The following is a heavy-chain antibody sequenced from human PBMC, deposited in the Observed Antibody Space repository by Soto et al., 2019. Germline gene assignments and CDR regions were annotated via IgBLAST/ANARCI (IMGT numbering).Heavy chain of an antibody. J-gene: IGHJ4*02. Sequence: QVQLQESGPGLVKPSQTLSLTCTVSGVSISSGGYYWTWIRQHPQKGVEWIGHIYYSGSTYYNPSLTSRVTVSVDTSKNQCSLKLSSVTAADTAVYYCAREYYYDSSGFDYWGQGTLVTVSS. V-gene: IGHV4-31*03. CDR1: GVSISSGGYY. CDR3: AREYYYDSSGFDY. CDR2: IYYSGST. D-gene: IGHD3-22*01.